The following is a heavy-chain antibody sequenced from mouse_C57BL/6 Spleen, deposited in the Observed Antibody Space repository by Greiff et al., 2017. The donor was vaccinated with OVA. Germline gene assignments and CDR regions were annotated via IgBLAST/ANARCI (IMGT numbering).Heavy chain of an antibody. CDR2: IYPGDGDT. CDR1: GYAFSSYW. CDR3: ARDGNYCFAY. V-gene: IGHV1-80*01. Sequence: QVQLKESGAELVKPGASVKISCKASGYAFSSYWMNWVKQRPGQGLEWIGQIYPGDGDTNYNGKFKGKATLTADKSSSTAYMQLSSLTSEDSAVYFCARDGNYCFAYWGQGTPLTVSS. D-gene: IGHD2-1*01. J-gene: IGHJ2*01.